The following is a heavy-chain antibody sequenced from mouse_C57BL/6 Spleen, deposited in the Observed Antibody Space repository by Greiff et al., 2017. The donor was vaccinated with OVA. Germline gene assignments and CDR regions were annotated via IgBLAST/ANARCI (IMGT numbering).Heavy chain of an antibody. CDR3: ARYEDYYGRYYFDV. CDR2: IRNKANGYTT. V-gene: IGHV7-3*01. Sequence: DVMLVESGGGLVQPGGSLSLSCAASGFTFTDYYMSWVRQPPGKALEWLGFIRNKANGYTTEYSATVKGRFTIFRDNSESVHYTQMNALRGQNSATYYRARYEDYYGRYYFDVWGKGTTLTVSS. D-gene: IGHD1-1*01. CDR1: GFTFTDYY. J-gene: IGHJ2*01.